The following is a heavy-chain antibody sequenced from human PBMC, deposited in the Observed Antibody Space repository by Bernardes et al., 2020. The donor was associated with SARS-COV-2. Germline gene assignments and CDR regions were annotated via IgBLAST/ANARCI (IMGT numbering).Heavy chain of an antibody. Sequence: GGSLRLSCAASGFTFSSYWIHWVRQAPGRGLVWVARIYYDGSITSYADFVKGRFIISRDNTKKTAYLQMDNLRGDDTAVYYCARTYSGSSQLDYWGQGTLVTVS. J-gene: IGHJ4*02. CDR3: ARTYSGSSQLDY. CDR2: IYYDGSIT. CDR1: GFTFSSYW. D-gene: IGHD1-26*01. V-gene: IGHV3-74*01.